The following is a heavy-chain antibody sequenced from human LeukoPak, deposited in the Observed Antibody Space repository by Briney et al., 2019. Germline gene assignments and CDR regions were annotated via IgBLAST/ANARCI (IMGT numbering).Heavy chain of an antibody. CDR2: IIPILGIA. D-gene: IGHD2-21*01. CDR3: ARDRYLSNTLSRRNNWFDP. CDR1: GGTFSSYA. J-gene: IGHJ5*02. Sequence: ASVKVSCKASGGTFSSYAISWVRQAPGQGLEWMGRIIPILGIANYAQKFQGRVTITADKSTSTAYMELSSLRSEDTAVYYCARDRYLSNTLSRRNNWFDPWGQGTLVTVSS. V-gene: IGHV1-69*04.